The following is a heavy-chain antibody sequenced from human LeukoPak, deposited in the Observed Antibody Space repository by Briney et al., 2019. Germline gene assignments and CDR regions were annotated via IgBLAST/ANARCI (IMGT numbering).Heavy chain of an antibody. Sequence: GASVKVSCKASGGTFSSYAISWVRQAPGQGLECMGGIIPIFGTANYAQKFQGRVTITADESTSTAYMELSSLRSEDTAVYYCARATGRPYYYFDYWGQGTLVTVSS. V-gene: IGHV1-69*13. J-gene: IGHJ4*02. CDR1: GGTFSSYA. CDR3: ARATGRPYYYFDY. CDR2: IIPIFGTA. D-gene: IGHD3-10*01.